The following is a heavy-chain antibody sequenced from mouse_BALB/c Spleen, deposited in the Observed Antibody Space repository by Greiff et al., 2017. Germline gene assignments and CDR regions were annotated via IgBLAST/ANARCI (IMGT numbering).Heavy chain of an antibody. V-gene: IGHV14-3*02. CDR2: IDPANGNT. CDR3: ARGYGNLRYYFDY. J-gene: IGHJ2*01. D-gene: IGHD2-10*02. Sequence: VQLQQSGAELVKPGASVKLSCTASGFNIKDTYMHWVKQRPEQGLEWIGRIDPANGNTKYDPKFQGKATITADTSSNTAYLQLSSLTSEDTAVYYCARGYGNLRYYFDYWGQGTTLTVSS. CDR1: GFNIKDTY.